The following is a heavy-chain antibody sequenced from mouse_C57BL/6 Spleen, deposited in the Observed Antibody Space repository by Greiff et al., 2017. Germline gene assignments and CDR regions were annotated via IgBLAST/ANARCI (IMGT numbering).Heavy chain of an antibody. V-gene: IGHV1-82*01. CDR1: GYAFSSSW. CDR2: IYPGDGDT. CDR3: AREKDYYGSSDFDY. J-gene: IGHJ2*01. D-gene: IGHD1-1*01. Sequence: VKLMESGPELVKPGASVKISCKASGYAFSSSWMNWVKQRPGKGLEWIGRIYPGDGDTNYNGKFKGKATLTADKSSSTAYMQLSSLTSEDSAVYFCAREKDYYGSSDFDYWGQGTTLTVSS.